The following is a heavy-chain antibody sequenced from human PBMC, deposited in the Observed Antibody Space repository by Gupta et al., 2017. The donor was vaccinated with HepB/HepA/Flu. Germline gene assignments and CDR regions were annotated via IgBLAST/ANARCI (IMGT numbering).Heavy chain of an antibody. D-gene: IGHD5-12*01. CDR3: ARVGGYSGYEFFDY. CDR2: IYYSGST. V-gene: IGHV4-31*03. J-gene: IGHJ4*02. CDR1: GGSISSGGSY. Sequence: QVQLQESGPGLVKPSQTLSLTCTVSGGSISSGGSYWSWIRQHPGKGLEWIGYIYYSGSTYYNPSLKSRVTISVDTSKNQFSLKLSSVTAADTAVYYCARVGGYSGYEFFDYWGQGTLVTVSS.